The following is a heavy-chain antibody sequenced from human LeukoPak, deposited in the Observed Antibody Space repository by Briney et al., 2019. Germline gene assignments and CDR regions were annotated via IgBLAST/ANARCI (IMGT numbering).Heavy chain of an antibody. V-gene: IGHV3-23*01. CDR3: AKDYYDSSGYPYYFDY. D-gene: IGHD3-22*01. J-gene: IGHJ4*02. Sequence: GGSLRLSCAASGFTFSGYAMSWVRQAPGKGLEWVSGISGSGDNTYYADSVKGRFTISRDNSKNTLYVQMNSLRAEDTAVYYCAKDYYDSSGYPYYFDYWGQGTLVTVSS. CDR1: GFTFSGYA. CDR2: ISGSGDNT.